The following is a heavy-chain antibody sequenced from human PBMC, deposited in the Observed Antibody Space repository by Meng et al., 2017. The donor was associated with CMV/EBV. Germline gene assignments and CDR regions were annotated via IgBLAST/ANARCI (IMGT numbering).Heavy chain of an antibody. CDR3: ARDPQIVVVPAAIDSWFDP. Sequence: ASVKVSCKASGYTFTSYYMHWVRQATGQGLEWMGIINPSGGSTSYAQKFQGRVTMTRDTSTSTVYMELSSLRSEDTAVYYCARDPQIVVVPAAIDSWFDPWGQGTLVTVSS. J-gene: IGHJ5*02. D-gene: IGHD2-2*02. CDR1: GYTFTSYY. CDR2: INPSGGST. V-gene: IGHV1-46*01.